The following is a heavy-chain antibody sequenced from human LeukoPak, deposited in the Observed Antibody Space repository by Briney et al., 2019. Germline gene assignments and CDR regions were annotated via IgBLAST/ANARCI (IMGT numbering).Heavy chain of an antibody. CDR2: INHSGST. V-gene: IGHV4-34*01. CDR3: ARFRRIVATIGYYYYYGMDV. CDR1: GGSFSGYY. Sequence: SETLSLTCAVYGGSFSGYYWSWIRQPPGKGLEWIGEINHSGSTNYNPSLESRVTISVDTSKNQFSLKLSSVTAADTAVYHCARFRRIVATIGYYYYYGMDVWGKGTTVTVSS. D-gene: IGHD5-12*01. J-gene: IGHJ6*04.